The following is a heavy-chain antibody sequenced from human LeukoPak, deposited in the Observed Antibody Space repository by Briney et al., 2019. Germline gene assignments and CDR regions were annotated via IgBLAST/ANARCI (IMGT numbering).Heavy chain of an antibody. J-gene: IGHJ4*02. CDR2: ISGSGGSK. D-gene: IGHD3-3*01. Sequence: GGSLRLSCAASGFTFNSCAMSWVRQVPGKGLEWVSSISGSGGSKYYADSVKGRFTISRDDSKNTLYLQMNSLRAEDTAVYYCAKDTPKLRFLEWSLGYWGQGTLVTVSS. CDR1: GFTFNSCA. V-gene: IGHV3-23*01. CDR3: AKDTPKLRFLEWSLGY.